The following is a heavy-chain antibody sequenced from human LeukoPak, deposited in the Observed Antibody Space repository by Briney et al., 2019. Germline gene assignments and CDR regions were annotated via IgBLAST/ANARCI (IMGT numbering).Heavy chain of an antibody. CDR2: IYSGGST. CDR3: ARVRMVRTRGFDP. J-gene: IGHJ5*02. D-gene: IGHD3-10*01. Sequence: GGSLRLSCAASGFTVSSNYMSWVRQAPGKGLEWVLVIYSGGSTYYADSVKGRFTISRDNSKNTLYLQMNSLRAEDTAVYYCARVRMVRTRGFDPWGQGTLVTVSS. V-gene: IGHV3-53*01. CDR1: GFTVSSNY.